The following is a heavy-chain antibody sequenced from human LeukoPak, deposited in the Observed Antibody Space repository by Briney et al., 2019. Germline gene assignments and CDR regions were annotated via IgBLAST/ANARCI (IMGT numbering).Heavy chain of an antibody. Sequence: SEALSLTCTVSGGSISSYYWSWIRQPPGKGLEWIGYIYYSGSTNYNPSLKSRVTVSVDTSKNQFSLKLSSVTAADTAVYYCARQGGGFWYFDLWGRGTLVTVSS. CDR2: IYYSGST. CDR3: ARQGGGFWYFDL. D-gene: IGHD6-25*01. CDR1: GGSISSYY. V-gene: IGHV4-59*08. J-gene: IGHJ2*01.